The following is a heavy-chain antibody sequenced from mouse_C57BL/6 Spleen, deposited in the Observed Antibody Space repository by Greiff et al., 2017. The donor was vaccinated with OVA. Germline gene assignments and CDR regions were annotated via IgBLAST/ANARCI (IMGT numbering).Heavy chain of an antibody. CDR3: ARGNYGSHYFDY. CDR2: IDPSDSYT. V-gene: IGHV1-69*01. CDR1: GYTFTSYW. Sequence: QVQLKQPGAELVMPGASVKLSCKASGYTFTSYWMHWVKQRPGQGLEWIGEIDPSDSYTNYNQKFKGKSTLTVDKSSSTAYMQLSSLTSEDSAVYYCARGNYGSHYFDYWGQGTTLTVSS. J-gene: IGHJ2*01. D-gene: IGHD1-1*01.